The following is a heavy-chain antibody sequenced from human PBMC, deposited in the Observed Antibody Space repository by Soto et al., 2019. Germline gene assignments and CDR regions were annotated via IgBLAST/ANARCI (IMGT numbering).Heavy chain of an antibody. V-gene: IGHV1-69*13. Sequence: SVKVSFKASGGTFSSYAISWVRQAPGQGLEWVGGIIPIFGTANYAQKFQGRVTITADESTSTAYMELSNLRSEDTAVYYCARAKGNYYDSSGYYPHGAFDIWGQGTMVTVS. CDR3: ARAKGNYYDSSGYYPHGAFDI. CDR2: IIPIFGTA. D-gene: IGHD3-22*01. CDR1: GGTFSSYA. J-gene: IGHJ3*02.